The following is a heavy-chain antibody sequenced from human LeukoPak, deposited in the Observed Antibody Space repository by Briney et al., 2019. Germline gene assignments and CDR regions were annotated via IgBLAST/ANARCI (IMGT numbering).Heavy chain of an antibody. J-gene: IGHJ3*02. CDR1: GFTFSSYA. CDR3: AKEYDFWSGRNDAFDI. Sequence: GGSLRLSCAASGFTFSSYAMSWVRQAPGKGLEWVSGISGSGDNTYYADSVKGRFTISRDNSKNTLYLQMNSLRAEDTAVYYCAKEYDFWSGRNDAFDIWGQGTMVTVSS. V-gene: IGHV3-23*01. CDR2: ISGSGDNT. D-gene: IGHD3-3*01.